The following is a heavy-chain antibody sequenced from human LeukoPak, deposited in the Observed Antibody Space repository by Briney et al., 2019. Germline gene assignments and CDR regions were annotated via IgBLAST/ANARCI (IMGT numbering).Heavy chain of an antibody. J-gene: IGHJ6*03. D-gene: IGHD1-26*01. CDR2: ISSSGSTI. Sequence: SGGSLRLSCAASGFTFSSYEMNWVRQAPGKGLEWVSYISSSGSTIYYADSVKGRFTISRDNSKNTLYLQMNSLRAEDTAVYYCARDLRAKWYYYYYYMDVWGKGTTVTVSS. CDR1: GFTFSSYE. CDR3: ARDLRAKWYYYYYYMDV. V-gene: IGHV3-48*03.